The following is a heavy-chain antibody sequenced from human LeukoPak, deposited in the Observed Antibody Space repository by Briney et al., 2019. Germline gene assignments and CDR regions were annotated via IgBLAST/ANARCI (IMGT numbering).Heavy chain of an antibody. V-gene: IGHV3-15*01. D-gene: IGHD3-10*02. CDR1: GINFNNAW. CDR3: TPALFAAHVFLI. CDR2: IKSKTDGGAT. Sequence: GWTLRLSCAASGINFNNAWMSWVRQAPGKGLEWVGRIKSKTDGGATQYAAPVKGRFTISRDDSKNTLYLQMNSLKTEDTAVYYCTPALFAAHVFLIWGQGTMVTVPS. J-gene: IGHJ3*02.